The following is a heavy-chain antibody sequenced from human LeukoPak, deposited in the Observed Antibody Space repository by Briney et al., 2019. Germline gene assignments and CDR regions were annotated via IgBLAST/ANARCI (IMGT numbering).Heavy chain of an antibody. CDR3: AKDDGSGSTRFCY. CDR1: GFTFSSYA. Sequence: GGSLRLSCAASGFTFSSYAMSWVRQAPGKGLEWVSAISGSSGSTYYADSVKGRFTISRDNSKNTLYLQMNSLRAEDTAVYYCAKDDGSGSTRFCYWGQGTLVTVSS. D-gene: IGHD3-10*01. J-gene: IGHJ4*02. V-gene: IGHV3-23*01. CDR2: ISGSSGST.